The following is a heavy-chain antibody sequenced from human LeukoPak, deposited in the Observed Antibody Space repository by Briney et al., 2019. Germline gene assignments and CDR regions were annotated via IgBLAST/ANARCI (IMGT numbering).Heavy chain of an antibody. Sequence: ASVKVSCKASGYTFTSYDINWVRQATGQGLEWMGWMNPNSGNTGYAQKFQGRATMTRNTSISTAYMELSSLRSEDTAVYYCARGRSSGYYPENWGQGTLVTVSS. V-gene: IGHV1-8*01. D-gene: IGHD3-22*01. J-gene: IGHJ4*02. CDR2: MNPNSGNT. CDR3: ARGRSSGYYPEN. CDR1: GYTFTSYD.